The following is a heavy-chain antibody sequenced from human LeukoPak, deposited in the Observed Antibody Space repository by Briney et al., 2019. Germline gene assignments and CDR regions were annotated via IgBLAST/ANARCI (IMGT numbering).Heavy chain of an antibody. J-gene: IGHJ4*02. CDR3: ARDRSSGWYVVDY. D-gene: IGHD6-19*01. CDR1: GGSFSGYY. V-gene: IGHV4-34*01. Sequence: SETLSLTCAVYGGSFSGYYWSWIRQPPGKGLEWIGEINHSGSTNYNPSLKSRVTISVDKSKNQFSLKLSSVTAADTAVYYCARDRSSGWYVVDYWGQGTLVTVSS. CDR2: INHSGST.